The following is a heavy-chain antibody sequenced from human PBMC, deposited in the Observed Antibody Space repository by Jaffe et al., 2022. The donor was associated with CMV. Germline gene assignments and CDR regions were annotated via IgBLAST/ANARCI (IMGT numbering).Heavy chain of an antibody. CDR2: IDPSDSYT. CDR1: GYSFTSYW. V-gene: IGHV5-10-1*03. J-gene: IGHJ4*02. D-gene: IGHD3-10*01. CDR3: ARLGGTGRIWFGELRPPIS. Sequence: EVQLVQSGAEVKKPGESLRISCKGSGYSFTSYWISWVRQMPGKGLEWMGRIDPSDSYTNYSPSFQGHVTISADKSISTAYLQWSSLKASDTAMYYCARLGGTGRIWFGELRPPISWGQGTLVTVSS.